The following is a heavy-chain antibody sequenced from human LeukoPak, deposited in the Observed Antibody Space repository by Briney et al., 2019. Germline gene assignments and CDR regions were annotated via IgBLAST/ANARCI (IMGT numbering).Heavy chain of an antibody. J-gene: IGHJ6*03. V-gene: IGHV3-64*01. CDR2: ISSNGGST. D-gene: IGHD3-10*01. CDR3: ARFKRSGGLSVRATYYYYYYMDV. Sequence: PGGSLRLSCAASGFTFSSYAMHWVRQAPGKGLEYVSAISSNGGSTYYANSVKGRFTISRDNSKNTLYLQMGSLRAEDMAVYYCARFKRSGGLSVRATYYYYYYMDVWGKGTTVTVSS. CDR1: GFTFSSYA.